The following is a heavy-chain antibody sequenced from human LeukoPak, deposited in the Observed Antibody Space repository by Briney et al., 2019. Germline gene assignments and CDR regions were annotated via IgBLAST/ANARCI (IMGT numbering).Heavy chain of an antibody. CDR3: ARERYDFWSGYYTHDAFDI. CDR2: ISYDGSNK. D-gene: IGHD3-3*01. Sequence: GGSLRLSCAASRFTFDDYGMHWVRQAPGKGLEWVAVISYDGSNKYYADSVKGRFTISRDNSKNTLYLQMNSLRAEDTAVYYCARERYDFWSGYYTHDAFDIWGQGTMVTVSS. CDR1: RFTFDDYG. V-gene: IGHV3-30*03. J-gene: IGHJ3*02.